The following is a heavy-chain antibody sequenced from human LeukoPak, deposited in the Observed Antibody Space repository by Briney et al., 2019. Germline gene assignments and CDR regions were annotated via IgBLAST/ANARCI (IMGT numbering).Heavy chain of an antibody. D-gene: IGHD5-18*01. Sequence: GGSLRLSCAASGFTFSSYGMQWLRQAPRKGLEWEAIISYDGSNEYYADSVKGRFTISRDNSKNTLYLQMNSLRAEDTAVYYCAKKPGYGYAFDIWGQGTMVTVSS. CDR2: ISYDGSNE. CDR3: AKKPGYGYAFDI. V-gene: IGHV3-30*18. CDR1: GFTFSSYG. J-gene: IGHJ3*02.